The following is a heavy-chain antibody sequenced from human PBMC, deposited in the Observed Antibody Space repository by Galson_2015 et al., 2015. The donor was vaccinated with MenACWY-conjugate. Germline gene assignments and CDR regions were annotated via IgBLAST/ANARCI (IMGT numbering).Heavy chain of an antibody. V-gene: IGHV3-74*01. CDR2: INTDGSST. CDR1: GVTFSSSW. CDR3: ARAAYCGANCYYYFDY. D-gene: IGHD2-21*02. Sequence: SLRLSCAASGVTFSSSWMRWVRQVPGKGLVWVARINTDGSSTRYADSVKGRFTISRDNAENTLYLQMNRLRAEDTAVYYCARAAYCGANCYYYFDYWGQGTLVPVSS. J-gene: IGHJ4*02.